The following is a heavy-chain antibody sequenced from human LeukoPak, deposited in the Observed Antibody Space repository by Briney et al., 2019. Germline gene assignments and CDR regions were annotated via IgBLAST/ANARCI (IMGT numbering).Heavy chain of an antibody. D-gene: IGHD2-15*01. CDR2: IYSGGST. CDR3: ARQYCSGGNCFYGMDV. Sequence: GGSLRLSCAASGFSVSSNFMTWVRQAPGKGLEWVAVIYSGGSTYNADSVKGRFTISRDNSKNTLYLQMNSLRAEDTAVYYCARQYCSGGNCFYGMDVWGQGTTVTASS. CDR1: GFSVSSNF. J-gene: IGHJ6*02. V-gene: IGHV3-66*04.